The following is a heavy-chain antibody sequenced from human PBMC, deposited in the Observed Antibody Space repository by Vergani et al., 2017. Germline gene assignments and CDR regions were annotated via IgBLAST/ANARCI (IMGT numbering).Heavy chain of an antibody. V-gene: IGHV1-69*05. J-gene: IGHJ6*03. Sequence: QVQLVQSGAEVKKPGSSVKVSCKASGGTFSSYAISWVRQAPGQGLEWMGGINPSGGGTTYAQKFQGRVTMTRDTSTRTVYMELSSLRSDDTAVYYCARGYCSSTSCYRAYYYYMDVWGKGTTVTVSS. CDR3: ARGYCSSTSCYRAYYYYMDV. CDR2: INPSGGGT. D-gene: IGHD2-2*02. CDR1: GGTFSSYA.